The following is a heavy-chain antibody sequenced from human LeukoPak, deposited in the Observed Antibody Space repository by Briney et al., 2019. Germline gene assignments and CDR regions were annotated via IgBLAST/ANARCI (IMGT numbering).Heavy chain of an antibody. CDR3: ARISPDGELTGAYYFDY. V-gene: IGHV3-48*03. CDR1: GFTFSSYE. J-gene: IGHJ4*02. CDR2: ISSSGSTI. Sequence: PGGSLRLSCAASGFTFSSYEMNWVRQAPGKGLEWVSYISSSGSTIYYADSVKGRFTISRDNAKNSLYLQMNSLRAEDTAVYYCARISPDGELTGAYYFDYWGQGTLVTVSS. D-gene: IGHD1-26*01.